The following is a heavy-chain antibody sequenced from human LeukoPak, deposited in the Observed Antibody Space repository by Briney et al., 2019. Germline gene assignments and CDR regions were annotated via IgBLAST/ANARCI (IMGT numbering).Heavy chain of an antibody. CDR3: AKEPLLGSSGWSL. Sequence: GGSLRLSCAASGFTFDGYAMHWVRQAPGKGLEWVSGISWNSGSIGYADSVKGRFTISRDNAKNSLYLQMNSLRAEDTALYYCAKEPLLGSSGWSLWGQGTLVTVSS. J-gene: IGHJ4*02. V-gene: IGHV3-9*01. CDR1: GFTFDGYA. CDR2: ISWNSGSI. D-gene: IGHD6-19*01.